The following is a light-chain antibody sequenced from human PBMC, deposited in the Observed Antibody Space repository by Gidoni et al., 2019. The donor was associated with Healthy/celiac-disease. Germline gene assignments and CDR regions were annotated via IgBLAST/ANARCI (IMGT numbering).Light chain of an antibody. Sequence: DIVLTQSPDSLAVSLGERATTNCKSSQSVLYSSNDKNYLAWYQQKVGQPPKLLIYWASARESGVPDRFSGSGSGTDFTLTISSLQAEDVAVYYCQQYYSTPPTFGQGTKLEIK. J-gene: IGKJ2*01. V-gene: IGKV4-1*01. CDR3: QQYYSTPPT. CDR2: WAS. CDR1: QSVLYSSNDKNY.